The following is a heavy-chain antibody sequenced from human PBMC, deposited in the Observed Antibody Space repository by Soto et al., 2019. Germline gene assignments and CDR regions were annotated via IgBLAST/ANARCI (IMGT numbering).Heavy chain of an antibody. CDR3: ARGRVDTAMVSYYYYMDV. Sequence: QVQLVQSGAEVKKPGSSVKVSCKASGGTFSSYTISWVRQAPGQGLEWMGRIIPILGIANYAQKFQGRVTITADKSTSTAYMELSSLRSEDTAVYYCARGRVDTAMVSYYYYMDVWGKGTTVAVSS. D-gene: IGHD5-18*01. CDR2: IIPILGIA. CDR1: GGTFSSYT. J-gene: IGHJ6*03. V-gene: IGHV1-69*02.